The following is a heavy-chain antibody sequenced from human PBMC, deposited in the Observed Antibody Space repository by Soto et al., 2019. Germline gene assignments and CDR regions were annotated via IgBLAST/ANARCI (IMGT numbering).Heavy chain of an antibody. D-gene: IGHD3-16*01. CDR1: GFTFSSYV. V-gene: IGHV3-23*01. CDR3: AKDQVDSVWISVNTKYFDY. CDR2: ISGSGGST. Sequence: EVQLLESGGGLVQPGGSLRLSCAASGFTFSSYVMSWVRQAPGKGLEWVSAISGSGGSTYYADSVKGRFTISRDNSKNTLYLQMNSLRAEDTAVYYCAKDQVDSVWISVNTKYFDYWGQGTLVTVSS. J-gene: IGHJ4*02.